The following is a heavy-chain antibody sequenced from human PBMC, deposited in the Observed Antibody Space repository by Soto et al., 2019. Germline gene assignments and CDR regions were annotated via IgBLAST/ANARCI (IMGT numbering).Heavy chain of an antibody. CDR1: GFTFSSYS. D-gene: IGHD3-22*01. CDR2: IIISSSTI. V-gene: IGHV3-48*02. J-gene: IGHJ4*02. CDR3: ARVPVSYDSSGYLFDY. Sequence: GGSLRLSCAASGFTFSSYSMNWVRQAPGKGLEWVSYIIISSSTIYYADTVKGRFTISRDNAKNSLYLQMNSLRDEDTAVYYCARVPVSYDSSGYLFDYWGQGTLVTVSS.